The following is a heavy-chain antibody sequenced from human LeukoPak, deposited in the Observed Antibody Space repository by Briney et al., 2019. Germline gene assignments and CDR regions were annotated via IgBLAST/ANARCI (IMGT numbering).Heavy chain of an antibody. CDR1: GYTFTSYY. D-gene: IGHD5-18*01. CDR3: ARDSSAMVTTDYYFDY. Sequence: ASVKVSCKSSGYTFTSYYMRWVRQAPGQGLEWMGIINPSGGSTSYAQKFQGRVTMTRDTSTSTVYMELSSLRSEDTAVYYCARDSSAMVTTDYYFDYWGQGTLVTVSS. CDR2: INPSGGST. V-gene: IGHV1-46*01. J-gene: IGHJ4*02.